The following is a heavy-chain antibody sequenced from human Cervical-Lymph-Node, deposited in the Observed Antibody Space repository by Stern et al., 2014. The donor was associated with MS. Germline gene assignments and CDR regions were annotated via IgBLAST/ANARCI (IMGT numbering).Heavy chain of an antibody. CDR1: GYTFTSDD. V-gene: IGHV1-8*01. CDR2: MNPDSGDT. CDR3: KKAWDS. J-gene: IGHJ4*02. Sequence: VQLVQSGAEVKKPGASVKVSCKTSGYTFTSDDINWVRQASGQGLEWMGWMNPDSGDTGYAQKFQGRLTITRDTSISTAYMELTTLRSEDTAVYYCKKAWDSRGQGTLVTVSS.